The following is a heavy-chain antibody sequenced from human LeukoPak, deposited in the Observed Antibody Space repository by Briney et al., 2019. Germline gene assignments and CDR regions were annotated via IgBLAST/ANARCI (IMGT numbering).Heavy chain of an antibody. CDR1: GYTFTNYY. J-gene: IGHJ6*04. V-gene: IGHV1-46*01. CDR3: ARDPRSTVTKSFHYYYGLDV. CDR2: INPSGGST. D-gene: IGHD4-17*01. Sequence: ASVKVSCKAPGYTFTNYYIHWVRQAPGQGLEWMGVINPSGGSTTYAQKFQGRVTMTRDTSTSTLYMELRSLRSEDTAVYYCARDPRSTVTKSFHYYYGLDVWGTGTTVTVSS.